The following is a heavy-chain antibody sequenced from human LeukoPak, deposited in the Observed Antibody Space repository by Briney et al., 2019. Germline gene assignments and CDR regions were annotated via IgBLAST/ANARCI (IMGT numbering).Heavy chain of an antibody. V-gene: IGHV3-64*01. CDR2: ISSNGGST. D-gene: IGHD1-26*01. Sequence: QSGGSLRLSCAASGFTFSSYAMHWVRQAPGKGLEYVSAISSNGGSTYYANSVKGRFTISRDNSKNTLYLQMGSLRAEDMAVYYCAREGGSYLYDYWGQGTLVTVSS. CDR1: GFTFSSYA. J-gene: IGHJ4*02. CDR3: AREGGSYLYDY.